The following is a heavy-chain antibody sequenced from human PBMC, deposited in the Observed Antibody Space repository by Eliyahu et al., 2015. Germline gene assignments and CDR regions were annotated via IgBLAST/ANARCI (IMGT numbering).Heavy chain of an antibody. V-gene: IGHV4-34*01. CDR2: INHSGST. J-gene: IGHJ5*02. D-gene: IGHD2-2*01. Sequence: QVQLQQWGAGLLKPSETLSLTCAVYGGSFSGYYWSWIRQPPGKGLEWIGEINHSGSTNYNPSLKSRVTISVDTSKNQFSLKLSSVTAADTAVYYCARRVGYCSSTSCFKYNWFDPWGQGTLVTVSS. CDR3: ARRVGYCSSTSCFKYNWFDP. CDR1: GGSFSGYY.